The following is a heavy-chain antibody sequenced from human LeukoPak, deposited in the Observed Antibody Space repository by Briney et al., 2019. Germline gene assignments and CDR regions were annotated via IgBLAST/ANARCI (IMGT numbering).Heavy chain of an antibody. Sequence: SETLSLTCTVSGGSISSSSYYWGWIRQPPGKGLEWIGSIYYSGSTYYNPSLKSRVTISVDTSKNQFSLKLSSVTAADTAVYYCARSVHDMRYYHGSGSYPSDYWGQGTLVTVSS. CDR1: GGSISSSSYY. V-gene: IGHV4-39*01. J-gene: IGHJ4*02. CDR2: IYYSGST. D-gene: IGHD3-10*01. CDR3: ARSVHDMRYYHGSGSYPSDY.